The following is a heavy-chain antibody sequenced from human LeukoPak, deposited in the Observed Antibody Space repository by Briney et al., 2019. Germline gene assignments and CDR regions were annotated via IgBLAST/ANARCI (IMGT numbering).Heavy chain of an antibody. Sequence: GGSLRLSCAASGFTFRSYAMNWVRQAPGKGLEWVSGISESGVGTNYADSVKGRFTSSRDNSKNTLYLQMNSLRAEDTAVYYCAKVKVGATIDYWGQGTLVTVSS. CDR3: AKVKVGATIDY. J-gene: IGHJ4*02. CDR2: ISESGVGT. V-gene: IGHV3-23*01. CDR1: GFTFRSYA. D-gene: IGHD1-26*01.